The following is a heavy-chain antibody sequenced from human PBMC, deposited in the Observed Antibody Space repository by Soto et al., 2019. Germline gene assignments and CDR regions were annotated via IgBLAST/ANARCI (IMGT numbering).Heavy chain of an antibody. CDR2: IYYSGST. CDR1: GGSISSYY. J-gene: IGHJ6*02. CDR3: AREGLITGTTYYYYGMDV. V-gene: IGHV4-59*01. Sequence: PSETLSLTCTVSGGSISSYYWSWIRQPPGKGLEWIGYIYYSGSTNYNPSLKSRVTISVDTSKNQFSLRLGSVTAADTAVYYCAREGLITGTTYYYYGMDVWGQGTTVNVSS. D-gene: IGHD1-7*01.